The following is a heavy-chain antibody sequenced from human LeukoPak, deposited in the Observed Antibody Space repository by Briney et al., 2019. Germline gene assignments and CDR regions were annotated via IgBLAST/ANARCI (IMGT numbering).Heavy chain of an antibody. CDR3: AKLYCGGDCYSDY. CDR1: GFTFSSYG. D-gene: IGHD2-21*02. V-gene: IGHV3-30*18. Sequence: PGGSLRLSCAASGFTFSSYGMHWVRQAPGKGLEWVAVISYDGSNKYYADSVKGRFTISRGNSKNTLYLQMNSLRAEDTAVYYCAKLYCGGDCYSDYWGQGTLVTVSS. CDR2: ISYDGSNK. J-gene: IGHJ4*02.